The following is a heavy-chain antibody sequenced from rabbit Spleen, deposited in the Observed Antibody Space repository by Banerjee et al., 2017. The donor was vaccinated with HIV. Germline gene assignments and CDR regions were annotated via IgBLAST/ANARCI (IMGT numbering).Heavy chain of an antibody. CDR2: VDAGNGIT. J-gene: IGHJ4*01. CDR3: AEADYSYDYIDYVEATYYTL. CDR1: RCFFSSSHY. V-gene: IGHV1S40*01. D-gene: IGHD6-1*01. Sequence: QELEEAWGDRVKPGASLTLTCTTSRCFFSSSHYMFWVRQAPGKGLEWIGSVDAGNGITYYGVWIKGRVTFSKASLSTVTLNINSLAAPHTATYFCAEADYSYDYIDYVEATYYTLWGPGTLVTVS.